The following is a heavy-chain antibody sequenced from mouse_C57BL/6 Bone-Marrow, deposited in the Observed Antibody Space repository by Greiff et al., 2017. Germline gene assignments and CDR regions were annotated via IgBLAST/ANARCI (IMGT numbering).Heavy chain of an antibody. CDR2: IDPSDSHT. Sequence: VQLQQPGAELVRPGTSVKLSCKASGYTFTSYWMHWVKQRPGQGLEWIGVIDPSDSHTNYNQKFKGKATLTVDTSSSTAYMQLSSLTSEDSAVYYCAGDSSGFDYWGQGTPLTVSS. CDR3: AGDSSGFDY. D-gene: IGHD3-2*02. V-gene: IGHV1-59*01. J-gene: IGHJ2*01. CDR1: GYTFTSYW.